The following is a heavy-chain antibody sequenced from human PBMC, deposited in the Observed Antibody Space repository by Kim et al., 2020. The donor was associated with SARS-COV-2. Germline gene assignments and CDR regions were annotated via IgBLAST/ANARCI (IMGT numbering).Heavy chain of an antibody. V-gene: IGHV3-15*01. CDR1: GFTFSNAW. J-gene: IGHJ4*02. D-gene: IGHD6-19*01. CDR3: TWYSSGWF. CDR2: IKSNTDGGAT. Sequence: GGSLRLSCAASGFTFSNAWMSWVRQAPGKGLEWVGRIKSNTDGGATDYAAPVKGRFTISRDDSKNTLFLQMNSLETEDTAMYYCTWYSSGWFWGQGTLVTVSS.